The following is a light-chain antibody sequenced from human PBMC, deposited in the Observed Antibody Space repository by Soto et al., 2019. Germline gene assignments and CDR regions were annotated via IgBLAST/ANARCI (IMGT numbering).Light chain of an antibody. J-gene: IGLJ3*02. CDR3: EAWDSNLSGGV. CDR2: DNV. Sequence: QSVLTQPPSVSAAPGQKVTVSCSGSRSNIGNNYVSWYQHLPGTAPKLLIYDNVKRPSGIPDRFSASKSGTSATLDITGLQTGDEADYYCEAWDSNLSGGVFGGGTKLTVL. CDR1: RSNIGNNY. V-gene: IGLV1-51*01.